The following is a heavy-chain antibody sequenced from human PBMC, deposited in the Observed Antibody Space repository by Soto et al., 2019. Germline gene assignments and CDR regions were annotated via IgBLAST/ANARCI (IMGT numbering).Heavy chain of an antibody. D-gene: IGHD1-20*01. CDR2: IYYSGST. J-gene: IGHJ5*02. Sequence: SETLSLTCTVSGGSVSSGSYYWSWIRQPPGKGLEWIGYIYYSGSTNYNPSLKSRVTISVDTSKNQFSLKLSSVTAADTAVYYCARDSHNWDNLELSWFDPWGQGTLVTVSS. CDR3: ARDSHNWDNLELSWFDP. V-gene: IGHV4-61*01. CDR1: GGSVSSGSYY.